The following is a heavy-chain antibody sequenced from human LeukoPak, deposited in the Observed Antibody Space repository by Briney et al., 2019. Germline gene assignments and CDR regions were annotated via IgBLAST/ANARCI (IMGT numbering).Heavy chain of an antibody. J-gene: IGHJ5*02. Sequence: SETLSLTCTVSGGSISSGGYYWSWIRQPPGKGLEWIGYIYHSGSTYYNPSLKSRVTISVDTSKNQFSLKLSSVTAADTAVYYCARDERSSSWTHGGFDPWGQGTLVTVSS. CDR3: ARDERSSSWTHGGFDP. CDR1: GGSISSGGYY. CDR2: IYHSGST. D-gene: IGHD6-13*01. V-gene: IGHV4-30-2*01.